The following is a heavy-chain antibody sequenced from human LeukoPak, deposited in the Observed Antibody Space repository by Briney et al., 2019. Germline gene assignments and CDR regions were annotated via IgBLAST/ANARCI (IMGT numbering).Heavy chain of an antibody. CDR1: GYTFTSYD. CDR3: ARAPLVVVVPAAAKKDPYFDY. V-gene: IGHV1-8*01. Sequence: ASVKVSCKASGYTFTSYDINWVRQATGQGLEWMGWMNPNSGNTGYAQKFQGRVTMTRNTSISTAYMELSSLRSDDTAVYYCARAPLVVVVPAAAKKDPYFDYRGQGTLVTVSS. CDR2: MNPNSGNT. J-gene: IGHJ4*02. D-gene: IGHD2-2*01.